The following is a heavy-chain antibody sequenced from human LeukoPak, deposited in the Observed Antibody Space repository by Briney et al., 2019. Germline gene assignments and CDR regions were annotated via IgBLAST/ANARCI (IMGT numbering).Heavy chain of an antibody. CDR3: AKEGYYGSGSYYNSWFDP. Sequence: PGGSLRLSCAASGFTFTTYSMNWVRQAPGKGLEWVSSISSDSSYIFYADSLKGRFTISRDNAKNSLYLQMNSLRAEDTAVYYCAKEGYYGSGSYYNSWFDPWGQGTLVTVSS. J-gene: IGHJ5*02. V-gene: IGHV3-21*04. CDR1: GFTFTTYS. CDR2: ISSDSSYI. D-gene: IGHD3-10*01.